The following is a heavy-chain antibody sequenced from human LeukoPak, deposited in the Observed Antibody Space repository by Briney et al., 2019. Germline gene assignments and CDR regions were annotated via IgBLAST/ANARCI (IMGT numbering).Heavy chain of an antibody. D-gene: IGHD3-9*01. Sequence: GRSLRLSCAASGFTVSSTYMTWVRQAPGKGLEWVSVIYTGVRTDYAESVRGRFTISRDNSKNMLYLQLNSLRAEDTALYYCARVLAGVTGPRWYSDLWGRGTLVSVSS. J-gene: IGHJ2*01. V-gene: IGHV3-66*01. CDR3: ARVLAGVTGPRWYSDL. CDR2: IYTGVRT. CDR1: GFTVSSTY.